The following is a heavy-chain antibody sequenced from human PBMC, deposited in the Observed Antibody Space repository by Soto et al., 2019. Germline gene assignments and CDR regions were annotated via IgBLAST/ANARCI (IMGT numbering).Heavy chain of an antibody. D-gene: IGHD3-16*01. CDR2: ISYDGKQT. V-gene: IGHV3-30*03. CDR3: ARDGWGSNWYFDL. CDR1: GVTFKDYG. Sequence: PVGSLRLSCGAPGVTFKDYGMHWVRQAPGKGLEWVAVISYDGKQTYYADSVKGRFTISKDKSKRTLFLQMNSLRVDDTAVYYCARDGWGSNWYFDLWGRGTLFTVSS. J-gene: IGHJ2*01.